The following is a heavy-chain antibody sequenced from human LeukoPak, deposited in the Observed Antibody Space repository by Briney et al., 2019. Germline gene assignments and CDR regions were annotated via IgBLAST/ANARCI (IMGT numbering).Heavy chain of an antibody. Sequence: PGRSLRLSCAASGFTFRTYGMNWVRQAPGKGLEWVAVISYDGRNNNYADSVKGRFTISRDNSKNTLYLQMNSLRPEETALYYCAKETATTPRWYFDLWGRGTLVTVSS. J-gene: IGHJ2*01. CDR2: ISYDGRNN. CDR3: AKETATTPRWYFDL. D-gene: IGHD1-26*01. V-gene: IGHV3-30*18. CDR1: GFTFRTYG.